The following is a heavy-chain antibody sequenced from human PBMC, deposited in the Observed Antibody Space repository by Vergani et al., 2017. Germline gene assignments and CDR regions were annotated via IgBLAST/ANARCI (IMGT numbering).Heavy chain of an antibody. CDR1: GFTVSSNY. D-gene: IGHD4-23*01. CDR3: ARTTVITPFTD. J-gene: IGHJ4*02. CDR2: IYSGGNT. V-gene: IGHV3-66*01. Sequence: EVQLVESGGGLVQPGGSLRLSCAASGFTVSSNYMSWVRQAPGKGLEWVSVIYSGGNTYYADSVEGRFTISRDNAKNSLDLQMTSLRAEDTAVYYCARTTVITPFTDWGQGTLVTVSS.